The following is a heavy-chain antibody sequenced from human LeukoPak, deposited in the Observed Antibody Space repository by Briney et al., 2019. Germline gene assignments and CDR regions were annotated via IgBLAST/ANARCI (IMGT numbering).Heavy chain of an antibody. D-gene: IGHD3-10*01. CDR2: IYPGDSDT. V-gene: IGHV5-51*01. CDR3: AKPSYSGSGSYYNGRYYFDY. J-gene: IGHJ4*02. CDR1: GYSFANYW. Sequence: GESLKTSCKASGYSFANYWIGWVRQMPGKGLEWMGIIYPGDSDTRYSPSFQGQVIISADKSISTAYLQWSSLKASDTAMYYCAKPSYSGSGSYYNGRYYFDYWGQGTLVTVSS.